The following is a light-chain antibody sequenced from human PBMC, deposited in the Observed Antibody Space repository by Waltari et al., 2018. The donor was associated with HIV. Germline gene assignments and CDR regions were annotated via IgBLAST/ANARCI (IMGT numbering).Light chain of an antibody. V-gene: IGKV1-39*01. J-gene: IGKJ4*01. CDR2: TAS. Sequence: DLQMTQSPSSLSAFVGDRVTITCRASQSISTSLNWYEQKPGKAPNLLIYTASNLESGIPSRFSGSGSGTDFTLTINSLHPEDFATYYCQQSYSIPRTFGGGTKVEIK. CDR1: QSISTS. CDR3: QQSYSIPRT.